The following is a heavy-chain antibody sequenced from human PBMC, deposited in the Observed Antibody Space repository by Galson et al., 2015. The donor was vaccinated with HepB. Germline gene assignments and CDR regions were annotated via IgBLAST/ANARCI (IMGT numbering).Heavy chain of an antibody. J-gene: IGHJ4*02. CDR3: ARSLGRRGVDPQPYYFDY. CDR1: GFTFSSYG. D-gene: IGHD3-10*01. V-gene: IGHV3-48*02. Sequence: SLRLSCAASGFTFSSYGMSRVRQAPGKGLEWVSYISTGSSTKYYADSVKGRLTISRDNAKSSLYLQLNSLRDEDTAVYYCARSLGRRGVDPQPYYFDYWGQGTLVTVSS. CDR2: ISTGSSTK.